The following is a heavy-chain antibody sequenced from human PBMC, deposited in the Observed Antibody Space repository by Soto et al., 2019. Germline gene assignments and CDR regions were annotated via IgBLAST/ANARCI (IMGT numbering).Heavy chain of an antibody. J-gene: IGHJ4*02. Sequence: QVQLVQSGAEVKKPGASVKVSCKASGYTFTSYGISWVRQAPGQGLEWMGWISAYNGNTNYAQKLQGRVTMTTDTTTRTAYMALRSRGSDDTGVYYCATDNGYEADHWGQGSRVTVSS. CDR2: ISAYNGNT. CDR3: ATDNGYEADH. CDR1: GYTFTSYG. V-gene: IGHV1-18*01. D-gene: IGHD5-12*01.